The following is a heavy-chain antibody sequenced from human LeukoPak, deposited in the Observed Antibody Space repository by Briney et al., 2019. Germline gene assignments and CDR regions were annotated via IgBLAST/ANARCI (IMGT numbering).Heavy chain of an antibody. Sequence: PSETLSLTCAVYGGSFSNYYWSWIRQPPGKGLEWIGEINDSGRTNYNPSLMSRVTVSVDTPKNQFSLRLTSVTATDTAVYYCARRWNYGRNYYLDVWGNGAPVSVSS. CDR3: ARRWNYGRNYYLDV. V-gene: IGHV4-34*01. CDR2: INDSGRT. CDR1: GGSFSNYY. J-gene: IGHJ6*03. D-gene: IGHD1-7*01.